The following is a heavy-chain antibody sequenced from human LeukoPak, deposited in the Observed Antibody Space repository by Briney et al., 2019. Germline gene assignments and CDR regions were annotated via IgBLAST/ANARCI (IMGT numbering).Heavy chain of an antibody. D-gene: IGHD5/OR15-5a*01. V-gene: IGHV3-11*05. J-gene: IGHJ4*02. CDR2: ISPDGSYT. CDR3: ASDQVSGVFDY. CDR1: GFIFSDFY. Sequence: PGGSLRLSCAGSGFIFSDFYTNWIRQSPGKGLEWLAYISPDGSYTTYGDSVKGRFVISRDNAKNSVSLQMNSLGVEDTAVYFCASDQVSGVFDYWGQGARVTVS.